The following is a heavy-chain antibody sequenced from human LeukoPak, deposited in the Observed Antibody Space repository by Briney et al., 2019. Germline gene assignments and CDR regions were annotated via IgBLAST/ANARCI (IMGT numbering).Heavy chain of an antibody. V-gene: IGHV3-15*01. Sequence: GGSLRLSCAASGFTFSNAWMSWVRQAPGKGLEWVGRIKSKTDGGTTDYAAPVKGRFTISRDDSKNTLYLQMNSLKTEHTSVYYCTTLSYYDFWSGYYMDYWGQGTLVTVSS. CDR1: GFTFSNAW. CDR2: IKSKTDGGTT. J-gene: IGHJ4*02. D-gene: IGHD3-3*01. CDR3: TTLSYYDFWSGYYMDY.